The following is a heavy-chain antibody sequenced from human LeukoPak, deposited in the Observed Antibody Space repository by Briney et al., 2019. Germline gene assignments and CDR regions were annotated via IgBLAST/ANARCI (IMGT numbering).Heavy chain of an antibody. CDR2: IYTSGST. D-gene: IGHD3-22*01. CDR1: GGSISSYY. V-gene: IGHV4-4*07. CDR3: ARGGDYYDSSGYPFDY. J-gene: IGHJ4*02. Sequence: PSETLSLTCTVSGGSISSYYWSWIRQPAGKGLEWIGRIYTSGSTNYNPSLKSRVTMSVGTSKNQFSLKLSSVTAADTAVYYCARGGDYYDSSGYPFDYWGQGTLVTVSS.